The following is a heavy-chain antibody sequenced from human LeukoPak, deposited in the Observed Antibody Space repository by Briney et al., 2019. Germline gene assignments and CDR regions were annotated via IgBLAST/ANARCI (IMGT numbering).Heavy chain of an antibody. V-gene: IGHV6-1*01. CDR2: TYYRSKWYN. CDR3: ARDRCSGGSCYFGWFDP. J-gene: IGHJ5*02. Sequence: SQTLSLTCAISGDSVSSNSAAWIWIRQSPSRGLEWLGRTYYRSKWYNDYAVSVKSRITINPDTSKNQFSLQLNSVTPEDTAVYYCARDRCSGGSCYFGWFDPWGQGTLVTVSS. CDR1: GDSVSSNSAA. D-gene: IGHD2-15*01.